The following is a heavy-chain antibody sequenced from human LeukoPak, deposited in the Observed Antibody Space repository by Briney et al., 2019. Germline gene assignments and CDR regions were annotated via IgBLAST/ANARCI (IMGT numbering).Heavy chain of an antibody. V-gene: IGHV1-2*02. Sequence: GASVKVSCKASGYTFTGYYMHWVRQAPGQGLEWMGWINPNSGGTNYAQKFQGRVTMTRDTSISTAYMELSRLRSDDTAVYYCARDLNAATMIVVVTPFDYWGQGTLVTVSS. D-gene: IGHD3-22*01. CDR2: INPNSGGT. J-gene: IGHJ4*02. CDR1: GYTFTGYY. CDR3: ARDLNAATMIVVVTPFDY.